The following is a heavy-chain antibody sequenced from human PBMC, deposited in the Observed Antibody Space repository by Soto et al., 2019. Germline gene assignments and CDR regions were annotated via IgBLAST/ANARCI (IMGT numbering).Heavy chain of an antibody. D-gene: IGHD2-2*01. J-gene: IGHJ6*02. Sequence: TLSLTCTVSGGSISSSSYYWGWIRQPPGKGLEWIGSIYYSGSTYYNPSLKSRVTISVDTSKNQFSLKLSSVTAADTAVYYCARLSCSSTSCYVMFYYYYGMDVWGQGT. V-gene: IGHV4-39*01. CDR1: GGSISSSSYY. CDR3: ARLSCSSTSCYVMFYYYYGMDV. CDR2: IYYSGST.